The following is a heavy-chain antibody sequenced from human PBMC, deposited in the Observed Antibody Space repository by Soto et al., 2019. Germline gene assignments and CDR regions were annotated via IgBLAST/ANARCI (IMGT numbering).Heavy chain of an antibody. CDR2: INHSGST. D-gene: IGHD3-16*01. Sequence: SETLSLTCAVYGGSFSGYYWSWIRQPPGKGLEWIGEINHSGSTNYNPSHKSRVTISVDTSKNQFSLKLSSVTAADTAVYYCARRIGAYYYYYGMDVWGQGTTVTVSS. CDR1: GGSFSGYY. V-gene: IGHV4-34*01. CDR3: ARRIGAYYYYYGMDV. J-gene: IGHJ6*02.